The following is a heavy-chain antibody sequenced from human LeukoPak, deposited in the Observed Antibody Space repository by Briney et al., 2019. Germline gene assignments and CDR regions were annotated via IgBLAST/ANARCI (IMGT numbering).Heavy chain of an antibody. Sequence: SETLSLTCAVYGGSFSGYHWSWIRQSPGKGLEWIGEINHSGSTNYNPSLKSRVTISVDTSKNQFSLKLSSVTAADTAVYYCARLYSVTCCDYWGQGTLVTVSS. J-gene: IGHJ4*02. CDR3: ARLYSVTCCDY. CDR1: GGSFSGYH. CDR2: INHSGST. D-gene: IGHD4-17*01. V-gene: IGHV4-34*01.